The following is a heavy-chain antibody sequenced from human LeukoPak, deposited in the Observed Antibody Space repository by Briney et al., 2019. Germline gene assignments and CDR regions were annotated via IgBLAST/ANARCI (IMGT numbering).Heavy chain of an antibody. Sequence: ASVKVSCRASGYSFTSYGISWARQAPGRGLEWMGWISTDNGNTNYVQNLQGRVSMTRDTFTSTVYMELRSLRSDDTAVYYCGRALLGGSDIYTPFSYWGQGTLVTVSS. J-gene: IGHJ4*02. CDR1: GYSFTSYG. D-gene: IGHD3-10*01. CDR3: GRALLGGSDIYTPFSY. CDR2: ISTDNGNT. V-gene: IGHV1-18*01.